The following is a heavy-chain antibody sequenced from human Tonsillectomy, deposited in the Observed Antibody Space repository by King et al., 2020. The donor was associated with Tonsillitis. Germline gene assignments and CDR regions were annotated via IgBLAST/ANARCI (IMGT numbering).Heavy chain of an antibody. CDR2: ISHDGSNK. V-gene: IGHV3-33*05. CDR1: GFSFNHDG. CDR3: ANLPVDSFDV. J-gene: IGHJ3*01. Sequence: VQLVESGGGVVQPGRSLRLSCAASGFSFNHDGMHWVRQAPGKGLECVATISHDGSNKYYADSVRGRFTISRDNSKNTLYLQMRGLRAEDTAVYYCANLPVDSFDVWGQGTTVTVSS.